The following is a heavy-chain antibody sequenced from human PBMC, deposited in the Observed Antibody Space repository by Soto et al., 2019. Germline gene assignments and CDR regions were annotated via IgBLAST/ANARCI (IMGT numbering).Heavy chain of an antibody. V-gene: IGHV5-51*01. CDR3: ARLPSTSSRGDFDF. CDR2: IYPGDSDT. Sequence: GESLKISCKGSGYSFTRYWIGWVRQMPGKGLEWMGIIYPGDSDTKYSPSFQGQVTISADKSINTAYLHWSSLKASDTAMYYCARLPSTSSRGDFDFWGQGTLVTVSS. D-gene: IGHD6-6*01. J-gene: IGHJ4*02. CDR1: GYSFTRYW.